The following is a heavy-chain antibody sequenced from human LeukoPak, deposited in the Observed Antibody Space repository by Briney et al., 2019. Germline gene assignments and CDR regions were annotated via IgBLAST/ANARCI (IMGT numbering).Heavy chain of an antibody. D-gene: IGHD3-3*01. J-gene: IGHJ4*02. Sequence: PGGSLRLSCAASGFSFKTYGMLWVRQAPGKGLECVAVIWYDGSNTYYADPVKGRFTISRDNSKNTLYLQMNSLRAEDTAVYYCARGGPEWPLGYWGQGTLVTVSS. CDR3: ARGGPEWPLGY. CDR1: GFSFKTYG. V-gene: IGHV3-33*01. CDR2: IWYDGSNT.